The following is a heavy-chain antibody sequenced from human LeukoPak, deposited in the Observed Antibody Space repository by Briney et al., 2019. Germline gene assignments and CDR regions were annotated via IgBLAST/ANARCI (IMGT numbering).Heavy chain of an antibody. Sequence: GGSLRLSCAASGFIFTDFYMSWIRQAPGKGLEWVSHISSSGSTIDYADSVRGRFTISRDNAKNSLYLQMNSLRAEDTAVYYCARDSKVRGGDYWGQGTLVTVSS. CDR1: GFIFTDFY. J-gene: IGHJ4*02. CDR2: ISSSGSTI. V-gene: IGHV3-11*04. CDR3: ARDSKVRGGDY. D-gene: IGHD3-10*01.